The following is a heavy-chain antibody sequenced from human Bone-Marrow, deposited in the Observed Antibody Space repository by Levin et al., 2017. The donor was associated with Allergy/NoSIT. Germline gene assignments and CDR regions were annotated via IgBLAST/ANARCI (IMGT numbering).Heavy chain of an antibody. CDR3: GRDLSYTAIDFNY. V-gene: IGHV3-33*01. Sequence: GESLKISCAASGYTFTDHGMHWVRQAPGKGLEWVAVIWYDGSKTYYADSVKGRFTISRDTSKNTLYLQMNSLRAEDTAIYYCGRDLSYTAIDFNYWGQGTLVSVSS. D-gene: IGHD1-26*01. CDR1: GYTFTDHG. J-gene: IGHJ4*01. CDR2: IWYDGSKT.